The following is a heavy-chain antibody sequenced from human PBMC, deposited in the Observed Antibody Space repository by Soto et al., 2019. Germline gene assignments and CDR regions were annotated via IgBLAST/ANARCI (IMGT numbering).Heavy chain of an antibody. CDR1: GGSVSSSNW. D-gene: IGHD3-10*01. J-gene: IGHJ5*02. Sequence: SETLSLTCAVSGGSVSSSNWWSWVRQPPGKGLEWIGEIYHSGSTNYNPSLKSRVTISVDKSKNQFSLKLSSVTAADTAVYYCARTGSGSYYSPGWFDPWGQGTLVTVSS. V-gene: IGHV4-4*02. CDR2: IYHSGST. CDR3: ARTGSGSYYSPGWFDP.